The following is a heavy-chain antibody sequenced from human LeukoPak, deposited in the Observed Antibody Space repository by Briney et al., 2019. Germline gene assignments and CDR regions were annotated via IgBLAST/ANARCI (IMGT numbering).Heavy chain of an antibody. CDR2: IYYSGST. D-gene: IGHD6-13*01. CDR1: GGPISSGAYY. V-gene: IGHV4-31*03. J-gene: IGHJ4*02. CDR3: ARAYSSSYYFFDY. Sequence: SETLSLTCTVSGGPISSGAYYWSWIRQHPEKGLEWIGYIYYSGSTHYNPSLKSRITLSVDTSKNQFSLKLNSVTAADTAVYYCARAYSSSYYFFDYWGQGTLVTVSS.